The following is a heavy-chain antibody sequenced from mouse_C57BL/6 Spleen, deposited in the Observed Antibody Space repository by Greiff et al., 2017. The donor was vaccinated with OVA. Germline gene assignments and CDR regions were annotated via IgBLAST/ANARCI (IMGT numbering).Heavy chain of an antibody. CDR2: IRNKANGYTT. J-gene: IGHJ3*01. V-gene: IGHV7-3*01. CDR3: ARYDSWFAY. CDR1: GFTFTDYY. Sequence: EVKLVESGGGLVQPGGSLSLSCAASGFTFTDYYMSWVRQPPGKALEWLGFIRNKANGYTTEYSASVKGRFTISRDNSQSILYLQMNALRAEDSATYYCARYDSWFAYWGQGTLVTVSA.